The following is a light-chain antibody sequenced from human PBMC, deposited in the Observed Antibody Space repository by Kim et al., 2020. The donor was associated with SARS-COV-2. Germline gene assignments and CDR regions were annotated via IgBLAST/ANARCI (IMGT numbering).Light chain of an antibody. V-gene: IGLV2-23*02. CDR2: EVD. CDR1: NRDVGTYNH. Sequence: QSALTQPASVSGSLGQSITISRTGSNRDVGTYNHVSWYQQHPGKVPKLMIYEVDKRPSGVSHRFSGSKSGNTASLTISGLQADDEADYYCCSHAGSTMWVFGGGTQLTVL. J-gene: IGLJ3*02. CDR3: CSHAGSTMWV.